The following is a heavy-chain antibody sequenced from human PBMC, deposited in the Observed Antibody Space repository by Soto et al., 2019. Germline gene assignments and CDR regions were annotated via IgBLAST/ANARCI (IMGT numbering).Heavy chain of an antibody. Sequence: QVQLQESGPGLVRPSQTLSLTCTVSGGSITSGDSYWIWIRQHPEKGLEWIGYINYRGSTFYNPSLKSRIIISVDTSKNQFSLKLSSVTAADTAVYYWARDAPGVAPYWGQGTLVTVSS. CDR1: GGSITSGDSY. CDR3: ARDAPGVAPY. CDR2: INYRGST. D-gene: IGHD2-15*01. J-gene: IGHJ4*02. V-gene: IGHV4-31*03.